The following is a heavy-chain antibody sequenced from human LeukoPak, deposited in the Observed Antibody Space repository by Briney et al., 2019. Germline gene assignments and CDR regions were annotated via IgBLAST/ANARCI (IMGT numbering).Heavy chain of an antibody. V-gene: IGHV1-58*02. D-gene: IGHD4-23*01. J-gene: IGHJ3*02. Sequence: SVKVSCKSSGFTFSTSAIQWVRQARGQGLEWIGWIIVGTGTTNYAQSLQGRLTISRDVSTNTAYMELSSLRSEDTAVYYCAAERYGGLTDCCNFEIWGQGTMVTVFS. CDR1: GFTFSTSA. CDR2: IIVGTGTT. CDR3: AAERYGGLTDCCNFEI.